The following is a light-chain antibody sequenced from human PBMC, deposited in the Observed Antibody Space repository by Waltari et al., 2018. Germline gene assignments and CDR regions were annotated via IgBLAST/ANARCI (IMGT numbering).Light chain of an antibody. Sequence: EIVLTQSPGTLSLSPGARATLSCRASQSVRRALAWYQQKPGQDPRLRIYAASTRATGVPDRFSGSGSGTDFSLTISRLDPEDFAVYYCQHYVNLPVTFGQGTKVEI. J-gene: IGKJ1*01. CDR1: QSVRRA. CDR2: AAS. V-gene: IGKV3-20*01. CDR3: QHYVNLPVT.